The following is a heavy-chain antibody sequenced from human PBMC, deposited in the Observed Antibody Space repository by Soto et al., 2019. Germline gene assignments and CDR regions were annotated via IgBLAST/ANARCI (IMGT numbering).Heavy chain of an antibody. V-gene: IGHV3-30*03. CDR2: ISYDGSNK. Sequence: GGSLRLSCAASGYTFSSYGMHWVRQAPGKGLEWVAVISYDGSNKYYADSAKGRFTISRDNSKNTLYLQMNSLRAEDTAVYYCASPIVPAAIGGYSGYDSGYWGQGTLVTVSS. D-gene: IGHD5-12*01. CDR1: GYTFSSYG. J-gene: IGHJ4*02. CDR3: ASPIVPAAIGGYSGYDSGY.